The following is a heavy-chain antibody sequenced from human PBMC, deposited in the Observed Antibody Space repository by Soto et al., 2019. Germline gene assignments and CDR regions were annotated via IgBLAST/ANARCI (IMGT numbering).Heavy chain of an antibody. CDR3: ASLDHYGDYAFDI. D-gene: IGHD4-17*01. J-gene: IGHJ3*02. V-gene: IGHV3-53*04. CDR2: IYSGGST. CDR1: GFTVSSNY. Sequence: GGSLRLSCAASGFTVSSNYMSWVRQAPGKGLEWVSVIYSGGSTYYADSVKCRFTISRHNSKNTLYLQMNSLRAEDTAVYYCASLDHYGDYAFDIWGQGTMVTVSS.